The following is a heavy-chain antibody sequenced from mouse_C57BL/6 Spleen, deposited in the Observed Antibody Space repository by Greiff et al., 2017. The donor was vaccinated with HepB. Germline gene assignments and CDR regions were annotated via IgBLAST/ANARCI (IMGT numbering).Heavy chain of an antibody. Sequence: VQLQQSGPELVKPGASVKISCKASGYAFSSSWMNWVKQRPGKGLEWIGRIYPGDGDTNYNGKFKGKATLTADKSSSTAYMQRSSLTSEDSAVYFCARNHYYGSSPFAYWGQGTLVTVSA. CDR2: IYPGDGDT. D-gene: IGHD1-1*01. CDR3: ARNHYYGSSPFAY. V-gene: IGHV1-82*01. J-gene: IGHJ3*01. CDR1: GYAFSSSW.